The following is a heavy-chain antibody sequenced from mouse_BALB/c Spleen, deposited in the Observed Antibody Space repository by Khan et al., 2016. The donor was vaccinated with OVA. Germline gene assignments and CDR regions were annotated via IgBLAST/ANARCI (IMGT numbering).Heavy chain of an antibody. D-gene: IGHD2-10*01. CDR1: GYTFTSYT. Sequence: QVQLQQSGAELARPGASVKMSCKASGYTFTSYTMHWVKQRPGQGLEWIGYINPSSNYTNSNQKFKDKATLTADKSSSTAYMQLSSLTSEDSAVYSGARGGAYSRTDGWFAYWGQGTLVTVSA. CDR2: INPSSNYT. CDR3: ARGGAYSRTDGWFAY. J-gene: IGHJ3*01. V-gene: IGHV1-4*01.